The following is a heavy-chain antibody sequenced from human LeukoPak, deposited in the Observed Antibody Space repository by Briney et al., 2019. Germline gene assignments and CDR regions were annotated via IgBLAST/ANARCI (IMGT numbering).Heavy chain of an antibody. CDR1: GFTVSSNY. D-gene: IGHD4-17*01. J-gene: IGHJ4*02. V-gene: IGHV3-23*01. CDR3: AKDMRYGDADYYFDY. Sequence: PGGSLRLSCAASGFTVSSNYMSWVRQAPGKGLEWVSAISGSGGSTYYADSVKGRFTISRDNSKNTLYLQMNSLRAEDTAVYYCAKDMRYGDADYYFDYWGQGTLVTVSS. CDR2: ISGSGGST.